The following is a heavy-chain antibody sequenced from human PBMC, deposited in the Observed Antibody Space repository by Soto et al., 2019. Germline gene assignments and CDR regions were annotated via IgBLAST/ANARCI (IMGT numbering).Heavy chain of an antibody. CDR2: SIDKAQGYST. V-gene: IGHV3-72*01. D-gene: IGHD3-3*01. J-gene: IGHJ4*02. CDR1: GCTLSDHY. CDR3: VRTTYFSARQREWLLTYYFDY. Sequence: XGALRLSCAGAGCTLSDHYIDWVRQAPGKGLGWVGRSIDKAQGYSTAYAASVKGRFTTSRDESKNSVYLQMNSLKTEDTAVYYCVRTTYFSARQREWLLTYYFDYWGQGTLVTVSS.